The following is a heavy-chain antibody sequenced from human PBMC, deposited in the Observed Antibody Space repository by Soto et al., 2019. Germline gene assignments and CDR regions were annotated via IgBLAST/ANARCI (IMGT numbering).Heavy chain of an antibody. D-gene: IGHD5-12*01. J-gene: IGHJ4*02. CDR3: ARGGVATITAYFDY. CDR2: INPNSGGT. Sequence: ASVKVSCKASGYTLTVYYMHWVRQAPGQGLEWMGWINPNSGGTNYAQKFQGWVTMTRDTSISTAYMELSRLRSGDTAVYYCARGGVATITAYFDYWGQGTLVTVSS. V-gene: IGHV1-2*04. CDR1: GYTLTVYY.